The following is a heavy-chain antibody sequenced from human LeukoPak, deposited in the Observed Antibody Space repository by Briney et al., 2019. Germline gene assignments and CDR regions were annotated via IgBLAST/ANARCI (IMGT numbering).Heavy chain of an antibody. D-gene: IGHD2-2*01. CDR1: GDSVSSNNIA. CDR2: TYYRSKWYN. Sequence: SQTLSLTCVISGDSVSSNNIAWNWIRQSPSSGLEWLGRTYYRSKWYNDYAVSVISRININADTSKNQFSLQLYSVTPDDTAVYYCARGRASAFDIWGQGTVVAVSS. J-gene: IGHJ3*02. V-gene: IGHV6-1*01. CDR3: ARGRASAFDI.